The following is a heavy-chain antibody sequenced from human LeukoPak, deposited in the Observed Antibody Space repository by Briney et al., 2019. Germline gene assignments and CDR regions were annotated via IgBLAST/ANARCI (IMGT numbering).Heavy chain of an antibody. Sequence: PGESLSLSCGASGFAFSSHGMHWVRQAPGKGLAWLTIIWYDGSEKYYADSVKGRFTVSRDNSKNTVYLQMNSLRAEDTAVYYCGKDLGSSARYLDRVDYWGQGTLVAVSS. J-gene: IGHJ4*02. V-gene: IGHV3-33*06. CDR1: GFAFSSHG. CDR3: GKDLGSSARYLDRVDY. D-gene: IGHD2-2*01. CDR2: IWYDGSEK.